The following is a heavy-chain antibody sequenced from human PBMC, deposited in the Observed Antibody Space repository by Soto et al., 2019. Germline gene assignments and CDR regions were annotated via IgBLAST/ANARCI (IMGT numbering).Heavy chain of an antibody. D-gene: IGHD5-12*01. CDR2: IYPGDSDT. V-gene: IGHV5-51*01. CDR1: GYSFTSYW. Sequence: PGESLKISCKGSGYSFTSYWVGWVRQVPGKGLEWMGIIYPGDSDTRYSPSFQGQVTISADKSISTAYLQWSSLRASDTAMYYCARSAHSGPRGAFWFDPWGQGTLVTVSS. CDR3: ARSAHSGPRGAFWFDP. J-gene: IGHJ5*02.